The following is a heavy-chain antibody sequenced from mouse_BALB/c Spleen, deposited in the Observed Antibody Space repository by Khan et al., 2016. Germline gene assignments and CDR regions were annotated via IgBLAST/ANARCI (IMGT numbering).Heavy chain of an antibody. Sequence: VQLQQSGPELVKPGASVKVSCKASGYAFTSYNMYWVKQSHGKSLEWIGYIDPYNGATSYNQKFKGKATLTVDRSYSPAYMHLNSLTSEDSAVNYSARSDYYEAYYALDYWGQGTSVTVSS. CDR1: GYAFTSYN. J-gene: IGHJ4*01. CDR2: IDPYNGAT. D-gene: IGHD1-1*01. CDR3: ARSDYYEAYYALDY. V-gene: IGHV1S135*01.